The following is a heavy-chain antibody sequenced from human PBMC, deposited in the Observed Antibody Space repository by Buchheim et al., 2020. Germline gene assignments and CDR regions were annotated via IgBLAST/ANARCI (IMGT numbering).Heavy chain of an antibody. D-gene: IGHD3-22*01. V-gene: IGHV4-30-4*01. J-gene: IGHJ5*02. CDR3: ARVDGYYYDSSGPSNWFDP. CDR2: IYYSGGT. CDR1: GGSISSGDYY. Sequence: QVQLQESGPGLVKPSQTLSLTCTVSGGSISSGDYYWSWIRQPPGKGLEWIGYIYYSGGTYYNPSLKSRVTISVDTSKNQFSLKLSSVTAADTAVYYCARVDGYYYDSSGPSNWFDPWGQGTL.